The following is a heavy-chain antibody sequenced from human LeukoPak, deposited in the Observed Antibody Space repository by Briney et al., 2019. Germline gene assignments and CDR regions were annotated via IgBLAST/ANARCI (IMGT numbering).Heavy chain of an antibody. Sequence: GGSLRLSCAASGFTFSSYAMSWVRQAPGKGLEWVSAVSSSGGSTNYADYVKGQFTISRDNSKNTVCLHMNNLRAEDTAVYYCAKEGRKTGNTYGYEYDCWGQGTLVTVSS. CDR1: GFTFSSYA. D-gene: IGHD5-18*01. J-gene: IGHJ4*02. V-gene: IGHV3-23*01. CDR2: VSSSGGST. CDR3: AKEGRKTGNTYGYEYDC.